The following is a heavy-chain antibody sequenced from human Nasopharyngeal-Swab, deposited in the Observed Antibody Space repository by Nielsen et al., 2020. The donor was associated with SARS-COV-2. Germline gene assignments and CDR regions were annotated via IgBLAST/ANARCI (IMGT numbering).Heavy chain of an antibody. J-gene: IGHJ6*02. CDR2: ISSSSSYI. V-gene: IGHV3-21*01. Sequence: GGSLRLSCAASGFTFSSYWMSWVRQAPGKGLEWVSSISSSSSYIYYADSVKGRFTISRDNAKNSLYLQMNSLRAEDTAVYYCAREEYSSSHIYYYYYGMDVWGQGTTVTVSS. CDR3: AREEYSSSHIYYYYYGMDV. D-gene: IGHD6-6*01. CDR1: GFTFSSYW.